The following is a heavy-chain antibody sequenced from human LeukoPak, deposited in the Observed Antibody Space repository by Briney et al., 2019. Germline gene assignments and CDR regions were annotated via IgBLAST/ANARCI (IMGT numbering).Heavy chain of an antibody. D-gene: IGHD3-10*01. CDR3: AGFNRVLWFGELLSHYFDY. CDR2: IYYSEST. V-gene: IGHV4-39*01. J-gene: IGHJ4*02. CDR1: GGSISSCSYY. Sequence: SETLSLTCTVSGGSISSCSYYWGWIRQPPGKGLEWIGSIYYSESTYYNPSLKSRVTISVDTSKNQFSLKLSSVTAADTAVYYCAGFNRVLWFGELLSHYFDYWGQGTLVTVSS.